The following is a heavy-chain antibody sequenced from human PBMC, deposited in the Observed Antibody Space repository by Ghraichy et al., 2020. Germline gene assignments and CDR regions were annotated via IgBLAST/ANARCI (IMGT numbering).Heavy chain of an antibody. CDR1: GDSVSSSSYY. J-gene: IGHJ3*02. V-gene: IGHV4-39*07. CDR2: IYFTGTT. Sequence: SETLSLTCTVSGDSVSSSSYYWGWIRQPPGQGLEWITSIYFTGTTYYNPSLKSRVTMSVDTSTNQFSLRLTSVTAADTAVYYCARGHPPQSGSYPDAFDIWGQGTMITVSS. CDR3: ARGHPPQSGSYPDAFDI. D-gene: IGHD1-26*01.